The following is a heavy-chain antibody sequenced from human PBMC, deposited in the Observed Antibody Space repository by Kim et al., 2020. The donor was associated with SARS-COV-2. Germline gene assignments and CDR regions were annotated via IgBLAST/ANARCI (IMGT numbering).Heavy chain of an antibody. CDR1: GGSISSYY. V-gene: IGHV4-59*01. CDR3: ARLVSITIFGVVTAPGWFDP. J-gene: IGHJ5*02. D-gene: IGHD3-3*01. CDR2: IYYSGST. Sequence: SETLSLTCTVSGGSISSYYWSWIRQPPGKGLEWIGYIYYSGSTNYNPSLKSRVTISVDTSKNQFSLKLSSVTAADTAVYYCARLVSITIFGVVTAPGWFDPWGKRPLVTVSS.